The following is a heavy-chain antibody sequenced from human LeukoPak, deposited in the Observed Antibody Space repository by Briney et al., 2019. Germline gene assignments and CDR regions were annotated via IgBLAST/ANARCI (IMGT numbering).Heavy chain of an antibody. D-gene: IGHD4-23*01. CDR3: AKTPDGLRWSAEYFQH. Sequence: GGSLRLSCAASGFTFDDYATHWVRQAPGKGLEWVSGISWNSGSIGYADSVKGRFTISRDNAKNSLYLQMNSLRAEDTALYYCAKTPDGLRWSAEYFQHWGQGTLVTVSS. V-gene: IGHV3-9*01. CDR1: GFTFDDYA. CDR2: ISWNSGSI. J-gene: IGHJ1*01.